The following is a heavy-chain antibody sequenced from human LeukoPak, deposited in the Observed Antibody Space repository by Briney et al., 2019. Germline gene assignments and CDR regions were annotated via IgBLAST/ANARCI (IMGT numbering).Heavy chain of an antibody. D-gene: IGHD3-10*01. CDR1: GYTFTSYD. CDR2: MNPNSGNT. Sequence: ASVKVSCKASGYTFTSYDINWVRQATGQGLEWMGWMNPNSGNTGYAQKFQGRVTITRNTSISTAYMELSSLRSEDTAVYYCAREYYYGSGSWAGYMDVWGKGTTVTVSS. CDR3: AREYYYGSGSWAGYMDV. J-gene: IGHJ6*03. V-gene: IGHV1-8*03.